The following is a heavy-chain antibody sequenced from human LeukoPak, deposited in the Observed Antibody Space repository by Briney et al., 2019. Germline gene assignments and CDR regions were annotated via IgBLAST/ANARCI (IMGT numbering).Heavy chain of an antibody. CDR3: SGSSGWYVPPNFDY. V-gene: IGHV3-49*04. CDR1: GFTFGDYA. J-gene: IGHJ4*02. CDR2: IRSKAYGGTT. Sequence: GGSLRLSCTASGFTFGDYAMSWVRPAPGKGLEWVGFIRSKAYGGTTEYAASVKGRFTISRDDSKSIAYLQMNSLKTEDTAVYYCSGSSGWYVPPNFDYWGQGTLVTVSS. D-gene: IGHD6-19*01.